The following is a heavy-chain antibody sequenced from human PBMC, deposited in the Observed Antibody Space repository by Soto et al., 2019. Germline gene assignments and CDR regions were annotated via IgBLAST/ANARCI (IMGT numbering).Heavy chain of an antibody. CDR1: GYTFTSYA. CDR2: INAGNGNT. D-gene: IGHD3-22*01. CDR3: ARDVYDSSGYYYGGFDY. Sequence: QVQLVQSGAEVKKPGASVKVSCKASGYTFTSYAMHWVRQAPGQRLEWMGWINAGNGNTKYSQKFQGRVTITRNTSASTAYMELSSLRSEDTAVYYCARDVYDSSGYYYGGFDYWGQGTLGTVSS. V-gene: IGHV1-3*01. J-gene: IGHJ4*02.